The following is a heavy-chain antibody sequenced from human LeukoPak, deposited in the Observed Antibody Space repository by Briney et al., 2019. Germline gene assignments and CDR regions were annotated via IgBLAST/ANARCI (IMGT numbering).Heavy chain of an antibody. CDR2: FHPEDGET. Sequence: ASVKVSCKVSGYTLTELSMHWVRQAPGKGREWMGGFHPEDGETIYAQKLQGRVTMTEDTSTDTAYMELSSLRSEDTAVYYCATGGGRELLRLDWFDPWGQGTLVTVSS. J-gene: IGHJ5*02. V-gene: IGHV1-24*01. D-gene: IGHD2-15*01. CDR3: ATGGGRELLRLDWFDP. CDR1: GYTLTELS.